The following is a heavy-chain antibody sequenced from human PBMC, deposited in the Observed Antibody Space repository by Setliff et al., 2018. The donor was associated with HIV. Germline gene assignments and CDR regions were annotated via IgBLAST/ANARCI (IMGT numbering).Heavy chain of an antibody. V-gene: IGHV4-61*02. CDR3: AEGAGFYGDYTFDH. Sequence: LSLTCTVSGGSISSGSYYWSWIRQPAGKGLELIGRIYISGSTNYNPSLKNRVTISVDTSKKQFSLKLSSVTAADTAVYHCAEGAGFYGDYTFDHWGQGRQVTVSS. CDR2: IYISGST. CDR1: GGSISSGSYY. J-gene: IGHJ4*02. D-gene: IGHD4-17*01.